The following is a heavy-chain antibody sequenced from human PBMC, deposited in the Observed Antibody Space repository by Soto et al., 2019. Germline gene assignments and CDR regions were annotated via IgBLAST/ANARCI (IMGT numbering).Heavy chain of an antibody. D-gene: IGHD2-2*01. CDR2: INHSGST. CDR3: ARVIGGVVPAAMRYDAFDI. Sequence: SETLSLTCAVYGGSFSGYYWSWIRQPPGKGLEWIGEINHSGSTNYNPSLKSRVTISVDTSKNQFSLKLSSVTAADTAVYYCARVIGGVVPAAMRYDAFDIWGQGTMVTVSS. J-gene: IGHJ3*02. CDR1: GGSFSGYY. V-gene: IGHV4-34*01.